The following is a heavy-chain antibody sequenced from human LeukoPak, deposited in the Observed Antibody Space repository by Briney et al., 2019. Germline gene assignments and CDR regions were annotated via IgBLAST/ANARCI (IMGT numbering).Heavy chain of an antibody. Sequence: ASVKVSCKVSGYTFTDYYMHWVQQAPGKGLEWMGLVDPEDGETIYAEKFQGRVTITADTSTDTAYMELSSLRAEDTAVYYCATFDSTVPDGSATPFDYWGQGTLVTVSS. CDR1: GYTFTDYY. CDR3: ATFDSTVPDGSATPFDY. V-gene: IGHV1-69-2*01. CDR2: VDPEDGET. D-gene: IGHD3-10*01. J-gene: IGHJ4*02.